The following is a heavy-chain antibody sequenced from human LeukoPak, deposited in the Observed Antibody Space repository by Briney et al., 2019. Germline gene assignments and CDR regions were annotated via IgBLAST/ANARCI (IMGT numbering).Heavy chain of an antibody. Sequence: SETLSLTCTVSGGSISSYYWSWIRQPAGKGLEWIGRIYTSGSTNYNPSLKSRVTMSVDTSKNQFSLKLSSVTAADTAVYYCARDLLAGSVTGYSAPFDYWGQGTLVTVSS. CDR1: GGSISSYY. CDR3: ARDLLAGSVTGYSAPFDY. J-gene: IGHJ4*02. D-gene: IGHD3-9*01. V-gene: IGHV4-4*07. CDR2: IYTSGST.